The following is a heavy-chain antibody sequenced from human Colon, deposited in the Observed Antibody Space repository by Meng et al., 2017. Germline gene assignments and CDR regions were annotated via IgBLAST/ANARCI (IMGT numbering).Heavy chain of an antibody. Sequence: QPQLQESGPGLVKPSETLSLTCTVSGGSISSYYWSWIRQPPGKGLDWIGFVHNSGSTNFNPSLKSRVTISVDTSKNQFSLRLSSVTAADTAVYYCARHVVGYDSYFDYWGQGILVTVSS. CDR2: VHNSGST. J-gene: IGHJ4*02. V-gene: IGHV4-59*08. D-gene: IGHD2-21*01. CDR1: GGSISSYY. CDR3: ARHVVGYDSYFDY.